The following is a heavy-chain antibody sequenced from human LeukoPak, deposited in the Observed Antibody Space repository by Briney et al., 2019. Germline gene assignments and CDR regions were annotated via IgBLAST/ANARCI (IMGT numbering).Heavy chain of an antibody. CDR3: ARAQVEYCSGGRCYSGY. CDR1: GYTFTGYY. D-gene: IGHD2-15*01. Sequence: GASVKVSCKASGYTFTGYYINWVRQAPGQGLEWMGWINPNSGGTNYAQKFRGRVTVTRDTSISTAYMELSRLRSDDTAVYYCARAQVEYCSGGRCYSGYWGQGTLVTVSS. CDR2: INPNSGGT. V-gene: IGHV1-2*02. J-gene: IGHJ4*02.